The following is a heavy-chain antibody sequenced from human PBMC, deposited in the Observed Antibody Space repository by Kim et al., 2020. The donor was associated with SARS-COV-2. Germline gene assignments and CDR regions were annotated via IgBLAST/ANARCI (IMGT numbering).Heavy chain of an antibody. Sequence: SETLSLTCAVYGGSFSGYYWSWIRQPPGKGLEWIGEINHSGSTNYNPSLKSRVTISVDTSKNQFSLKLSSVTAADTAVYYCARRSTYYDYVWGSYRYSFGGFDYWGQGTLVTVSS. D-gene: IGHD3-16*02. J-gene: IGHJ4*02. CDR2: INHSGST. V-gene: IGHV4-34*01. CDR1: GGSFSGYY. CDR3: ARRSTYYDYVWGSYRYSFGGFDY.